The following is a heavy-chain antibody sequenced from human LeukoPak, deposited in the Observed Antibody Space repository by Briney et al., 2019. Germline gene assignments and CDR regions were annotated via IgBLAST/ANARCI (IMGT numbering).Heavy chain of an antibody. CDR3: ARARKQLVMSDY. Sequence: GGSLRHSCAHSGFTFSRYWTSRVPQALWTGLEWVANIKQDGSEKYYVDSVKGRFTISRDNAKISLYLQMNSLRAEDTAVYYCARARKQLVMSDYWGQGTLVTVSS. J-gene: IGHJ4*02. V-gene: IGHV3-7*01. CDR2: IKQDGSEK. D-gene: IGHD6-6*01. CDR1: GFTFSRYW.